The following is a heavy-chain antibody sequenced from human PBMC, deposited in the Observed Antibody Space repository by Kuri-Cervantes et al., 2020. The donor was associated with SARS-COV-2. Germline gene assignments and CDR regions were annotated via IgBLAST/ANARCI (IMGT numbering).Heavy chain of an antibody. V-gene: IGHV3-30*18. CDR2: ISYDGSNK. D-gene: IGHD2-2*01. CDR1: GFTFSSYG. Sequence: GESLKISCAASGFTFSSYGMHWVRQAPGKGLEWVAVISYDGSNKYYADSVKGRFTISRGNSKNTLYLQMNSLRAEDTAVYYCAKGGYCSSTSCYLLDYWGQGTLVTVSS. CDR3: AKGGYCSSTSCYLLDY. J-gene: IGHJ4*02.